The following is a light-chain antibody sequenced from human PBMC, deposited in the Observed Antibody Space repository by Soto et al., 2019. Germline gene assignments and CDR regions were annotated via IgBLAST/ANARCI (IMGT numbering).Light chain of an antibody. CDR2: DTS. V-gene: IGKV3-15*01. J-gene: IGKJ5*01. CDR1: QSFSRN. CDR3: QQYNNWPPIT. Sequence: EIFITQSPATLAVSRGERATLCCRASQSFSRNLAWYQQKPGQAPRLLIYDTSTMSTGIPARFSGSGSGTEFTLTISSLQSEDFAVYYCQQYNNWPPITFGQGTRLEIK.